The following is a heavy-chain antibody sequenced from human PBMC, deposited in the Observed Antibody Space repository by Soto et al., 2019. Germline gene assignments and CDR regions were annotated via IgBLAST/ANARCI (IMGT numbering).Heavy chain of an antibody. CDR1: GDSVSSNSAA. J-gene: IGHJ6*02. V-gene: IGHV6-1*01. Sequence: PSQTLSLTCAISGDSVSSNSAAWNWIRQSPSRGLEWLGRTYYRSKWYNDYAVSVKSRITINPDTSKNQFSLQLNSVTPEDTAVYYCARGVYCSSTSCANSYYYYGMYVWGQGTTVTVSS. CDR3: ARGVYCSSTSCANSYYYYGMYV. D-gene: IGHD2-2*01. CDR2: TYYRSKWYN.